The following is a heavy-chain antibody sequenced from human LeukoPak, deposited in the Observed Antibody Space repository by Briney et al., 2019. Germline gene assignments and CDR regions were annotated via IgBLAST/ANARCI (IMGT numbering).Heavy chain of an antibody. V-gene: IGHV3-23*01. CDR3: AAHCSGGRCFDY. CDR2: ISGSGGST. Sequence: GGSLTLYCAASGFTFSSYAMRWVRQAPGKGLEWVSGISGSGGSTYYADSVKGRFTSTRDNSKNTLYLQMNSLRAEDTAVYYCAAHCSGGRCFDYWGQGTLVTVSS. J-gene: IGHJ4*02. CDR1: GFTFSSYA. D-gene: IGHD2-15*01.